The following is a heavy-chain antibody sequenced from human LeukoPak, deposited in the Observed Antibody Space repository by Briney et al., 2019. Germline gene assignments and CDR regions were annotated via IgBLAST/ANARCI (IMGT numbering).Heavy chain of an antibody. D-gene: IGHD6-19*01. CDR3: AKGLRDTSGWWGWFDP. J-gene: IGHJ5*02. CDR1: GEGLSDYY. Sequence: SETLSLTCAVYGEGLSDYYWSWIRQPPGKGPEWMGEINHSGDTNYNPSLKSRVIISVDTSKNQFSLKLTSVTAADTAVYYCAKGLRDTSGWWGWFDPWGQGTQVTVSS. V-gene: IGHV4-34*01. CDR2: INHSGDT.